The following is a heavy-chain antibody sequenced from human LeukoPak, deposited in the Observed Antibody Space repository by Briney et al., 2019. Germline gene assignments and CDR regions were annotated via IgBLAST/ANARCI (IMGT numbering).Heavy chain of an antibody. Sequence: SETLSLTCAVYGGSFSGYYWSWIRQPPGKGLEWIGEINHSGGTNYNPSLKSRVTISVDTSKNQFSLKLSSVTAADTAVYYCARGGKQWLARGFDYWGQGTLVTVSS. D-gene: IGHD6-19*01. J-gene: IGHJ4*02. V-gene: IGHV4-34*01. CDR3: ARGGKQWLARGFDY. CDR2: INHSGGT. CDR1: GGSFSGYY.